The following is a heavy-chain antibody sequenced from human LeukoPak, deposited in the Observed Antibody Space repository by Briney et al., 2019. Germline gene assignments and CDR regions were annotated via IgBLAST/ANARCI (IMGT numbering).Heavy chain of an antibody. J-gene: IGHJ4*02. CDR3: AREIGPSVAVAGPFDY. CDR2: INPNSGGT. Sequence: ASVKVSCKASGGTFSSYAISWVRQAPGQGLEWMGWINPNSGGTNYAQKFQGRATMTRDTSISTAYMELSRLRSDDTAVYYCAREIGPSVAVAGPFDYWGQGTLVTVSS. D-gene: IGHD6-19*01. CDR1: GGTFSSYA. V-gene: IGHV1-2*02.